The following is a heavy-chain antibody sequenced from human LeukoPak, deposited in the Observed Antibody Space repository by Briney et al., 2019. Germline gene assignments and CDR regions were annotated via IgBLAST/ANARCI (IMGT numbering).Heavy chain of an antibody. Sequence: PSETLSLTCTVSGGSISSYYWSRIRQPAGKGLEWIGRIYSSGSSVYNPSLESRVSMSLDTSKNQFSLKVTSVTAADTAVYYCAREDGGYSRVDYWGQGTLVTVSS. CDR2: IYSSGSS. V-gene: IGHV4-4*07. CDR3: AREDGGYSRVDY. J-gene: IGHJ4*02. D-gene: IGHD2-15*01. CDR1: GGSISSYY.